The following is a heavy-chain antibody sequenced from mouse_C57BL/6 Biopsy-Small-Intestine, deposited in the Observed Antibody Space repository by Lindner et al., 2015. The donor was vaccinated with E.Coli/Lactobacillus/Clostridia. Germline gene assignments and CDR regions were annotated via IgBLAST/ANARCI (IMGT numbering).Heavy chain of an antibody. D-gene: IGHD2-3*01. CDR1: GYTFIDYY. CDR3: ARDGHRWNFDS. Sequence: SVKVSCKASGYTFIDYYIHGVRQAPGQGLEWMGRITPNSGDTIFAQRFQGRVTMTRDTSFTTAYMELHGLKSEDTAVYYCARDGHRWNFDSWGRGTLVTVSS. CDR2: ITPNSGDT. J-gene: IGHJ4*01. V-gene: IGHV1-18*01.